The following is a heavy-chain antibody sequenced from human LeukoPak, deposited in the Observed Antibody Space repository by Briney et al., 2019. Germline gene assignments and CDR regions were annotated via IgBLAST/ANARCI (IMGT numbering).Heavy chain of an antibody. CDR3: AKRAVGVAYYFDS. J-gene: IGHJ4*02. CDR1: GLTFDDYA. Sequence: GGSLRLSCVASGLTFDDYAMSWVRQAPGKGLEWVSAISGSGGSTFYADSVKGRFTISRDNSKNTLYLQMNSLRAEDTAVYYCAKRAVGVAYYFDSWGQGTLVTVSS. D-gene: IGHD1-26*01. CDR2: ISGSGGST. V-gene: IGHV3-23*01.